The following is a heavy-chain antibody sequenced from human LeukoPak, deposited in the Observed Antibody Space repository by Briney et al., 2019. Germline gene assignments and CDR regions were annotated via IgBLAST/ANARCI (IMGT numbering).Heavy chain of an antibody. CDR3: ARDAIRAAMVTANWFDP. J-gene: IGHJ5*02. CDR1: GFTFSSYA. D-gene: IGHD5-18*01. CDR2: ISYDGSNK. Sequence: GRSLRLSCAASGFTFSSYAMHWVRQAPGKELEWVAVISYDGSNKYYADSVKGRFTISRDNSKNTLYLQMNSLRAEDTAVYYCARDAIRAAMVTANWFDPWGQGTLVTVSS. V-gene: IGHV3-30*04.